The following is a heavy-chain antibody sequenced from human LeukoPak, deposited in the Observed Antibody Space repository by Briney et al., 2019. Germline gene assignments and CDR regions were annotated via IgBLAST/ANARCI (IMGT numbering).Heavy chain of an antibody. V-gene: IGHV3-9*01. CDR1: GFTFDDYA. Sequence: PGGSLRLSCAASGFTFDDYAMHWVRQAPGKGLEWVSGISWNSGSIGYADSVKGRFTISRDNAKNSLYLQMNSLRAEDTAVYYCAKDWSINVEMATSGDYWGQGTLVTVSS. D-gene: IGHD5-24*01. CDR3: AKDWSINVEMATSGDY. CDR2: ISWNSGSI. J-gene: IGHJ4*02.